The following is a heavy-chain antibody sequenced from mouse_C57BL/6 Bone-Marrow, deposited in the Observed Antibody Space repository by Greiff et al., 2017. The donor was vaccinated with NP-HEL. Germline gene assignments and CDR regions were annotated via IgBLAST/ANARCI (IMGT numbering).Heavy chain of an antibody. D-gene: IGHD1-1*01. CDR2: IYPGDGDT. J-gene: IGHJ2*01. V-gene: IGHV1-82*01. CDR1: GYAFSSSW. Sequence: QVQLQQSGPELVKPGASVKISCKASGYAFSSSWMNWVKQRPGKGLEWIGRIYPGDGDTNYNGKFKGKATLTADKSSSTAYMQLSSLTSEDSAVYFCARGVFTTVVATDYFDYWGQGTTLTVSS. CDR3: ARGVFTTVVATDYFDY.